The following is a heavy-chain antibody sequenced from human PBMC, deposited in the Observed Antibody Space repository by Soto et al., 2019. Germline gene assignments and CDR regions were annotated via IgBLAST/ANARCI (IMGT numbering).Heavy chain of an antibody. J-gene: IGHJ4*02. CDR3: ARGQPYSSSWSLYYFDY. CDR2: INHSGST. CDR1: GGSFSGYY. Sequence: PSETLSLTCAVYGGSFSGYYWSWIRQPPGKGLEWIGEINHSGSTNYNPSLKSRVTISVDTSKNQFSLKLSSVTAADTAVYYCARGQPYSSSWSLYYFDYWGQGTLVTVSS. D-gene: IGHD6-13*01. V-gene: IGHV4-34*01.